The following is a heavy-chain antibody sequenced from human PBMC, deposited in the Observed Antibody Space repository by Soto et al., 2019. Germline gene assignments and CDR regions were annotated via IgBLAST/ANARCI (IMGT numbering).Heavy chain of an antibody. CDR2: ISWNSGSI. J-gene: IGHJ5*02. CDR3: AKGNTVTSYHASHDWFDP. D-gene: IGHD4-17*01. Sequence: GGSLRLSCAASGFTFDDYAMHWVRQAPGKGLEWVSGISWNSGSIGYADSVKGRFTISRDNAKNSLYLQMNSLRAEDTALYYCAKGNTVTSYHASHDWFDPWGQGTLVTVSS. V-gene: IGHV3-9*01. CDR1: GFTFDDYA.